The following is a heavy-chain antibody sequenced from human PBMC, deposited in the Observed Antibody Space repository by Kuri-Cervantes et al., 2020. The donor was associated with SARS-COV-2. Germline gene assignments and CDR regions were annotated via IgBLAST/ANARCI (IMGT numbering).Heavy chain of an antibody. V-gene: IGHV4-34*01. CDR2: INHSGST. Sequence: ESLKISCAVYGGSFSGYYWSWIRQPPGKGLEWIGEINHSGSTNYNPSLKSRVTVSVDTSKNQFSLKLSSVTAADTAVYYCARFPAPYYYGSGGGMDVWGQGTTITVSS. CDR3: ARFPAPYYYGSGGGMDV. J-gene: IGHJ6*02. D-gene: IGHD3-10*01. CDR1: GGSFSGYY.